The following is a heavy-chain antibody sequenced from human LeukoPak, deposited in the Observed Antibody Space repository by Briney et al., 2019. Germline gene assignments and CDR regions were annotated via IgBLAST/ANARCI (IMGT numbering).Heavy chain of an antibody. CDR2: MNPNSGNT. J-gene: IGHJ6*03. CDR1: GYTFTSYD. V-gene: IGHV1-8*03. CDR3: ARALPATYYYYYMDV. Sequence: ASAKVSCKASGYTFTSYDINWVRQATGQGLEWMGWMNPNSGNTGYAQKFQGRVTITRNTSISTAYMELSSLRSEDTAVYYCARALPATYYYYYMDVWGKGTTVTVSS. D-gene: IGHD5-12*01.